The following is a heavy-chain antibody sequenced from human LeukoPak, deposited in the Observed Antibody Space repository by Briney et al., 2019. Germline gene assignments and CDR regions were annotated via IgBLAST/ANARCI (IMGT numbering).Heavy chain of an antibody. D-gene: IGHD2-2*01. CDR2: INHSGST. Sequence: SETLSLTCAVYGGSFSGYYWSWIRQPPGKGLEWIGEINHSGSTSYNPSLKSRVTISVDTSKNQFSLKLSSVTAADTAVYYCARGFYCSSTSCSPNWFDPWGQGTLVTVSS. V-gene: IGHV4-34*01. CDR3: ARGFYCSSTSCSPNWFDP. CDR1: GGSFSGYY. J-gene: IGHJ5*02.